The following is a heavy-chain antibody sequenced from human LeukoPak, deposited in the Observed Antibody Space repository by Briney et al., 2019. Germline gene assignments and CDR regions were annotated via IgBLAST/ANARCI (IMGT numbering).Heavy chain of an antibody. J-gene: IGHJ4*02. CDR2: INWNGGST. Sequence: GGSLRLSCAAPGFTFNDYGMSWFRQAPGKGLRWVSGINWNGGSTGYADSVKGRFTISRDNAKNSLYLQMNSLRAEDTALYYCARDRGGYYDSSGYHDYRGQGTLVTVSS. D-gene: IGHD3-22*01. CDR3: ARDRGGYYDSSGYHDY. V-gene: IGHV3-20*04. CDR1: GFTFNDYG.